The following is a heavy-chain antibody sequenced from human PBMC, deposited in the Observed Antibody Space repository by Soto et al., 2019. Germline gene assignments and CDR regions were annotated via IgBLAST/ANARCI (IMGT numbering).Heavy chain of an antibody. V-gene: IGHV3-15*01. Sequence: EVKLVESGGGLVKPGGSLRLSCAASGFTFTNAWMSWVRQAPGKGLEWVGRIKSKIDGGTTDYAAPVKGRFTISRDNSKNILYLQMNSLKTEDTAVYYFTTPPVNYDILTWGQGTLVTVSS. J-gene: IGHJ5*02. D-gene: IGHD3-9*01. CDR1: GFTFTNAW. CDR3: TTPPVNYDILT. CDR2: IKSKIDGGTT.